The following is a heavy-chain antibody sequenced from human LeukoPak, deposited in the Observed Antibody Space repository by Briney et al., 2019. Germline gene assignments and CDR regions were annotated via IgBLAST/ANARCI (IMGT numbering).Heavy chain of an antibody. CDR3: AKARHRPGTYYYDSSGYYYDY. J-gene: IGHJ4*02. V-gene: IGHV3-23*01. Sequence: GGSLRLSCAASGFTFSSYAMSWVRQAPGKGLEWVSAISGSGGSTYYADSVKGRFTISRDNSKNTLYLQMNSLRAEDTAVYYCAKARHRPGTYYYDSSGYYYDYWGQGTLVTVSS. D-gene: IGHD3-22*01. CDR1: GFTFSSYA. CDR2: ISGSGGST.